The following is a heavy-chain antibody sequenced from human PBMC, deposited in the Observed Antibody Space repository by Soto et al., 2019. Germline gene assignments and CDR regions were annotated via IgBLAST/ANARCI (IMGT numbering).Heavy chain of an antibody. V-gene: IGHV3-23*01. CDR3: SKTPLRTTVTTYFDY. CDR2: ISGSGGST. J-gene: IGHJ4*02. CDR1: GFTFSSYA. Sequence: EVQLLESGGGLVQPGGSLRLSCAASGFTFSSYAMSWVRQAPGKGLEWVSAISGSGGSTYYADSVKGRFTISRDNSKNTLYLQMNSLRAEDTAVYYCSKTPLRTTVTTYFDYWGQGTLVTVSS. D-gene: IGHD4-17*01.